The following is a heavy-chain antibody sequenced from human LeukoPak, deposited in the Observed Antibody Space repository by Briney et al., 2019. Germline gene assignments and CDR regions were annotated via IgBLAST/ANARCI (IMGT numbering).Heavy chain of an antibody. CDR1: GFTVSINY. CDR3: AKVSPTGRAFDC. D-gene: IGHD1-1*01. J-gene: IGHJ4*02. V-gene: IGHV3-53*01. Sequence: PGRSLRLSCAASGFTVSINYMSWVRQAPGEGLEWVSVIYTTGKTYYADSVKGRFSISRDNSKNTVYLQMNSLRAEDTAVYYCAKVSPTGRAFDCWGQGNLVTVSS. CDR2: IYTTGKT.